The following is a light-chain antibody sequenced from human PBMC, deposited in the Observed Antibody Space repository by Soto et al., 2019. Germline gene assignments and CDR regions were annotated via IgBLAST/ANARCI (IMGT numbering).Light chain of an antibody. CDR2: DAS. Sequence: IQMTQSPSSLSASVGDRVTITCQATQDIRKYLNWYQQKPGKAPKLLIYDASSLETGVLSRFSGSGSGTDFTLTISSLQPEDFATYYCQQYDNLPLIFGQGTRLEIK. CDR3: QQYDNLPLI. CDR1: QDIRKY. J-gene: IGKJ5*01. V-gene: IGKV1-33*01.